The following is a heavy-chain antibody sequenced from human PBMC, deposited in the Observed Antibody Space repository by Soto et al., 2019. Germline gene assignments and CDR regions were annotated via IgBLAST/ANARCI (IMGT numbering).Heavy chain of an antibody. J-gene: IGHJ4*02. V-gene: IGHV1-18*01. CDR2: ISAYNGNT. D-gene: IGHD3-22*01. CDR3: ARDQYYYDSSGYYPDFDY. Sequence: QVQLVQSGAEVKKPGASVKVSCKASGYTFTSYGISWVRQAPGQGLEWMGWISAYNGNTNYAQKLQGRVTMTTDTSTSTAYMELRSLRSDDTAVYYCARDQYYYDSSGYYPDFDYWGQGTLVTVSS. CDR1: GYTFTSYG.